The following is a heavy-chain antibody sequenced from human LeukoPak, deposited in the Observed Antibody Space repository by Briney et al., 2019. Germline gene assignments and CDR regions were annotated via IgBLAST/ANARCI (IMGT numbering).Heavy chain of an antibody. CDR2: VSSSGSTI. V-gene: IGHV3-11*04. D-gene: IGHD3-16*01. CDR1: GFTFTDYY. CDR3: ARDRLAYVIC. J-gene: IGHJ4*02. Sequence: GGSLRLSCTASGFTFTDYYMSWVRQAPGRGLEWVSYVSSSGSTIYYAGSVKGRFTMSRDDAKNSVSLQMNSLRAEDTAVYYCARDRLAYVICWGQGTLVTVSS.